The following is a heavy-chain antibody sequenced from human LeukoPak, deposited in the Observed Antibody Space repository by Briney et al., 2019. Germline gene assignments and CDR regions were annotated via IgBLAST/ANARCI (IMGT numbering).Heavy chain of an antibody. D-gene: IGHD6-6*01. J-gene: IGHJ4*02. CDR3: ATNSYKTARPDY. CDR1: GGSFSGYY. Sequence: PSVTLSLTCAVYGGSFSGYYWSWIRQPPGKGLEWIGEINHSGSTNYNPSLKSRVTISVDTSKNQFSLKLSSVTAADTAVYYCATNSYKTARPDYWGQGTLVTVSS. V-gene: IGHV4-34*01. CDR2: INHSGST.